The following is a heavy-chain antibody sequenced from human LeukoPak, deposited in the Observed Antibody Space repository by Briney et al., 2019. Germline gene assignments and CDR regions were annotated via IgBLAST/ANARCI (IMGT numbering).Heavy chain of an antibody. CDR3: ARNSITIFGVVIIYFGAFDI. CDR2: INPNSGGT. Sequence: ASVKVSCKASGYTFTGYYMHWVRQAPGQGLEWMGWINPNSGGTNYAQKFQGRVTMTRDTSISTAYMELRSLRSDDTAVYYCARNSITIFGVVIIYFGAFDIWGQGTMVTVSS. D-gene: IGHD3-3*01. V-gene: IGHV1-2*02. J-gene: IGHJ3*02. CDR1: GYTFTGYY.